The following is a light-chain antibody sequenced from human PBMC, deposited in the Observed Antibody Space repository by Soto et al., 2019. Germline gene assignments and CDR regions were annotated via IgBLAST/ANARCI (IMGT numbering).Light chain of an antibody. CDR3: TSYTRTTTLVV. Sequence: HSALTQPASVSGSPGQWITISCTGTSSDIGYYNYVSWYRQDPGKAPKLIIYGVNNRPSGVSDRFSGSKSGNTASLIISGLQAEDEADYYCTSYTRTTTLVVFGGGTKLTVL. J-gene: IGLJ3*02. CDR1: SSDIGYYNY. CDR2: GVN. V-gene: IGLV2-14*01.